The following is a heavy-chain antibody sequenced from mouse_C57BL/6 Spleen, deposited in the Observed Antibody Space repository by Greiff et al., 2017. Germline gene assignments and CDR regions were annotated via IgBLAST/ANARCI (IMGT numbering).Heavy chain of an antibody. Sequence: QVQLKQSGAELVRPGTSVKVSCKASGYAFTNYLIEWVKQRPGQGLEWIGVINPGSGGTNYNEKFKGKATLTADKSSSTAYMQLSSLTSEDSAVYFCYRNAMDYWGQGTSVTVSS. CDR1: GYAFTNYL. CDR2: INPGSGGT. J-gene: IGHJ4*01. V-gene: IGHV1-54*01. CDR3: YRNAMDY.